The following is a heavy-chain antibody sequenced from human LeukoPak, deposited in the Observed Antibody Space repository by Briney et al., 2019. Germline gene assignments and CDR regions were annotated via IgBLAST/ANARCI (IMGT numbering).Heavy chain of an antibody. J-gene: IGHJ4*02. CDR1: GFTVCSNY. CDR3: ASTYYYGSGSLDY. CDR2: IYSGGST. D-gene: IGHD3-10*01. V-gene: IGHV3-66*02. Sequence: GGSLRLSCAASGFTVCSNYMSWVRQAPGKGLEWVSVIYSGGSTYYADSVKGRFTISRDNSKNTLYLQMNSLRAEDTAVYYCASTYYYGSGSLDYWGQGTLVTVSS.